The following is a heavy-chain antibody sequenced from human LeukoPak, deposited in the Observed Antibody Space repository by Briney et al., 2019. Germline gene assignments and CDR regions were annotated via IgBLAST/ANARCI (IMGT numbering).Heavy chain of an antibody. CDR2: ISAYNGNT. V-gene: IGHV1-18*04. CDR3: ARAIVPAIRFYYYYYGMDV. Sequence: GASVKVSCKASGYTFTSYGISWVRQAPGQGLEWMGWISAYNGNTNYAQKLQGRVTMTTDTSTSTAYMELRSLRSDDTAVYYCARAIVPAIRFYYYYYGMDVWGKGTTVTVSS. J-gene: IGHJ6*04. CDR1: GYTFTSYG. D-gene: IGHD2-2*01.